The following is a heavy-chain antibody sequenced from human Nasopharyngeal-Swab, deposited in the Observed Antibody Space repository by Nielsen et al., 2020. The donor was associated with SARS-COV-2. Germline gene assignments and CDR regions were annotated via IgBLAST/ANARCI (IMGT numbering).Heavy chain of an antibody. CDR2: ISYDGSNK. J-gene: IGHJ6*02. CDR3: ARDGLDCSGGSCYSWAYYHYGMDV. V-gene: IGHV3-30*03. D-gene: IGHD2-15*01. Sequence: WIRQPPGKGLEWVAVISYDGSNKYYADSVKGRFTISRDNSKNTLYLQMNSLRAEDTAVYYCARDGLDCSGGSCYSWAYYHYGMDVWGQGTTVTVSS.